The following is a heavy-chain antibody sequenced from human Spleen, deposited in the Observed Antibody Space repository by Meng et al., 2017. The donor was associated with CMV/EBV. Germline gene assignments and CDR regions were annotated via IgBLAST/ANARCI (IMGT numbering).Heavy chain of an antibody. CDR3: AGQPYYYYYGMDV. J-gene: IGHJ6*02. V-gene: IGHV4-61*01. CDR1: GGSVSSGSYY. CDR2: IYYSGST. Sequence: SETLSLTCSVSGGSVSSGSYYWTWIRQAPGKGLEWIGYIYYSGSTIYNPSLKSRVTISVDTSKNQFSLKLSSVTAADTAVYYCAGQPYYYYYGMDVWGQGTTVTVSS.